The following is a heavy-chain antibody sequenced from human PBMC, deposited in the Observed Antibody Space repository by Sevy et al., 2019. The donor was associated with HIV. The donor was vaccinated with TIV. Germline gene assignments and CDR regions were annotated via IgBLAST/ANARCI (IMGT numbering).Heavy chain of an antibody. J-gene: IGHJ1*01. CDR1: GFTVSSNY. V-gene: IGHV3-66*01. CDR2: LYSGGST. Sequence: GGSLRLSCAASGFTVSSNYMSWVRQAPGKGLERVSVLYSGGSTYYADSVKGRFTISRDNSKNTLYLQMNSLRAEDTAVYYCARDSDLDSSGYYYFQHWGQGTLVTVSS. CDR3: ARDSDLDSSGYYYFQH. D-gene: IGHD3-22*01.